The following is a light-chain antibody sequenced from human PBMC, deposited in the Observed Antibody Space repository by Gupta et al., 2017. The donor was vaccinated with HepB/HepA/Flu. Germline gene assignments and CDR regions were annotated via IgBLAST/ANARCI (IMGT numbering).Light chain of an antibody. CDR2: DVT. J-gene: IGLJ3*02. V-gene: IGLV2-14*03. CDR1: SSDVGGYNS. Sequence: QSALTQPASVSGSPGQSITISCTGTSSDVGGYNSVSWYQQYPVKAPKLLIYDVTARPSGISTRFSASKSGNTASLTISGLQTEDEADYFCSSFTSTTTTLVLFGGGTKLTVL. CDR3: SSFTSTTTTLVL.